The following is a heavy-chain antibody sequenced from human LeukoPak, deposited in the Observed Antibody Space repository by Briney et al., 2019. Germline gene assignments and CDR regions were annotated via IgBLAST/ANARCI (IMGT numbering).Heavy chain of an antibody. Sequence: GASVKVSCKASGYTFTGYYMHWVRQAPGQGLEWMGWINPNSGGTNYAQKFQGRVTMTRDTSISTAYMELSRLRSDDTAVYYCARVRSVGGRYFDWFDPWGQGTLVTVSS. V-gene: IGHV1-2*02. CDR3: ARVRSVGGRYFDWFDP. J-gene: IGHJ5*02. CDR2: INPNSGGT. D-gene: IGHD3-9*01. CDR1: GYTFTGYY.